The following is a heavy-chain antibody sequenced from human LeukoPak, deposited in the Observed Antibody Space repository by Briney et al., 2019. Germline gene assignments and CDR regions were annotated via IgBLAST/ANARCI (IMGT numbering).Heavy chain of an antibody. CDR1: GFTFSSYA. CDR2: ISGSGDST. CDR3: AKIPPGYCSAGSCYLDY. D-gene: IGHD2-15*01. J-gene: IGHJ4*02. Sequence: PGGSLRLSCAASGFTFSSYAMSWARQAPGKGLEWVSSISGSGDSTFYADSVKGRFTISRDNSKNTLYLQMNSLRAEDTAVFYCAKIPPGYCSAGSCYLDYWGQGTLVTVSS. V-gene: IGHV3-23*01.